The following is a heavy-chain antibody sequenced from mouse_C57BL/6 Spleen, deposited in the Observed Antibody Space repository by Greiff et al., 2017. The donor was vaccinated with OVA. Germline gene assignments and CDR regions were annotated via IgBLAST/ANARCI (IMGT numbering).Heavy chain of an antibody. V-gene: IGHV1-15*01. CDR1: GYTFTDYE. CDR3: TRGVRGDYFDY. Sequence: VQLQQSGAELVRPGASVTLSCKASGYTFTDYEMHWVKQTPVHGLEWIGAIDPETGGTAYNQKFKGKAILTADKSSSTAYMELRSLTSEDSAVYYCTRGVRGDYFDYWGQGTTLTVSS. CDR2: IDPETGGT. J-gene: IGHJ2*01.